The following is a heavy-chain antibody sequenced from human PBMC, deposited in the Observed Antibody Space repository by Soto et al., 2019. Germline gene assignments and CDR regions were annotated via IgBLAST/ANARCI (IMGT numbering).Heavy chain of an antibody. V-gene: IGHV5-51*01. CDR2: IYPGDSDI. Sequence: PGESLKISCKDSGYSFTTDWIGWVRQMPGKGLEWMGIIYPGDSDIRYSPSFQGQVTISADKSISTAYLQWRSLKASDTAMYYCARTYYYDSNYYYYGMDVWGQGTTVTVSS. CDR1: GYSFTTDW. J-gene: IGHJ6*02. CDR3: ARTYYYDSNYYYYGMDV. D-gene: IGHD3-10*01.